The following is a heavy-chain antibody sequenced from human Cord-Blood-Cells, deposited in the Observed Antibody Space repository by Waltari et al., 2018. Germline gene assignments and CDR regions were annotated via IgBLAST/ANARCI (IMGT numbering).Heavy chain of an antibody. CDR2: IYYSGST. D-gene: IGHD6-6*01. J-gene: IGHJ4*02. CDR1: GGSFRSGGYY. CDR3: ARGPYSSSSFDY. Sequence: QVQLQESGPGLVKPSQTLSLTCTVPGGSFRSGGYYWRRFRQHPGKGLEWIGYIYYSGSTYYNPSLKSRVTISVDTSKNQFSLKLSSVTAADTAVYYCARGPYSSSSFDYWGQGTLVTVSS. V-gene: IGHV4-31*03.